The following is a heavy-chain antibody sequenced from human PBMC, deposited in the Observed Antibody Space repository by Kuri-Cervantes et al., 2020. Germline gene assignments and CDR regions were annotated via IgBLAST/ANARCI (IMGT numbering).Heavy chain of an antibody. V-gene: IGHV4-30-4*08. D-gene: IGHD6-13*01. Sequence: SETLSLTCTVSGDSINSGDYYWSWIRQPPGKGLEWIGYIFYSGSTYYNPSLKSRVTISLDTSKNQFSLKLNSVTAADTTFYYCARLAAAGKLSWFDPWGQGTLVTVSS. CDR2: IFYSGST. CDR1: GDSINSGDYY. J-gene: IGHJ5*02. CDR3: ARLAAAGKLSWFDP.